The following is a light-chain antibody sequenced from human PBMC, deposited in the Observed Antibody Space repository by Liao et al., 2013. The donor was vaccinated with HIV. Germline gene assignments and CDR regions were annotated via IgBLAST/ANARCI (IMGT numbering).Light chain of an antibody. CDR2: EDS. V-gene: IGLV3-1*01. J-gene: IGLJ3*02. CDR3: QAWDSSTGV. CDR1: ALAKQY. Sequence: SYELSQPPSVSVSPGQTARITCSGDALAKQYAYWYQQKPGQAPVLLIFEDSERPSGIPERFSGSNSGNTATLTISGTQAMDEADYYCQAWDSSTGVFGGGTKLTVL.